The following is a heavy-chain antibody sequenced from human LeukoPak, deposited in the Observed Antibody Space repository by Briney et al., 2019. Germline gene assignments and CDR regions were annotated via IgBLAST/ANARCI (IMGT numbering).Heavy chain of an antibody. CDR1: GDSISSYY. CDR2: IYTSGST. CDR3: ARAHCSSTSCYTGYYYYYMDV. D-gene: IGHD2-2*02. J-gene: IGHJ6*03. V-gene: IGHV4-4*07. Sequence: SETLSLTCTVSGDSISSYYWSWIRQLAGKGLEWIGRIYTSGSTNYNPSLKSRVTISVDTSKNQFSLKLSSVTAADTAVYYCARAHCSSTSCYTGYYYYYMDVWGKGTTVTVSS.